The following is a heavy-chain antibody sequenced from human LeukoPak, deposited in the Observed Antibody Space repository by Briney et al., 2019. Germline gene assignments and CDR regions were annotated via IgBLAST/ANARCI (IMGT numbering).Heavy chain of an antibody. D-gene: IGHD6-13*01. Sequence: PGGSLRLSCAASGFTFSTYAMSWVRQAPGKGLEWVSGISGSGGSTYYADSVKGRFTISRDNSKNTLYLQMNSLRAEDTAVYYCAKDGNQYSSSWFDQWGQGTLVTVSS. CDR2: ISGSGGST. J-gene: IGHJ5*02. CDR1: GFTFSTYA. V-gene: IGHV3-23*01. CDR3: AKDGNQYSSSWFDQ.